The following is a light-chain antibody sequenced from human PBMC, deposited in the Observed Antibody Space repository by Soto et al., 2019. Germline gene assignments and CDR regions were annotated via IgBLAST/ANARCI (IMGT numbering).Light chain of an antibody. CDR3: QQYNSPPT. Sequence: EIVMTQSPATLSVSPGERATLSCRASQSVRSKLAWYQQKPGQAPRLLIYGATTRATGIPIRFSGSGSGTDFTLTISSLQYEVPALYCHQQYNSPPTFGPGTNVDI. CDR2: GAT. CDR1: QSVRSK. V-gene: IGKV3D-15*01. J-gene: IGKJ3*01.